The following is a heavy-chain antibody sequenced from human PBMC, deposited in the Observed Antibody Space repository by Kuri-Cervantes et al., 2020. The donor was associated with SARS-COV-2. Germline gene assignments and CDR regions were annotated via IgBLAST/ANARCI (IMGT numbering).Heavy chain of an antibody. Sequence: SETLSLTCAVSGYSISSGYYWGWIRQPPGKGLEWIGSIYHSGSTYYNPSLKSRVTISVDTSKNQFSLKLSSVTAADTAVYYCARGRGSSGPVWGQGTLVTVSS. J-gene: IGHJ4*02. CDR3: ARGRGSSGPV. CDR1: GYSISSGYY. CDR2: IYHSGST. D-gene: IGHD3-22*01. V-gene: IGHV4-38-2*01.